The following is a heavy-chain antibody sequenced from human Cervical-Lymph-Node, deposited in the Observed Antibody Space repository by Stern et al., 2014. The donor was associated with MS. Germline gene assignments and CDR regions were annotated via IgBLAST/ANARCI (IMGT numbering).Heavy chain of an antibody. CDR3: AREGSGYIKWFDP. CDR1: GYTFNTYG. D-gene: IGHD3-22*01. CDR2: ISPYNTNT. V-gene: IGHV1-18*01. Sequence: QVQLGQSGPEVKKPGASVKVSCTASGYTFNTYGISWVRQAPGQGLEWMGWISPYNTNTNYAQKLQGRVTMTTDTSTTTAYMELRSLRSDDTAVYYCAREGSGYIKWFDPWGQGTLVTVSS. J-gene: IGHJ5*02.